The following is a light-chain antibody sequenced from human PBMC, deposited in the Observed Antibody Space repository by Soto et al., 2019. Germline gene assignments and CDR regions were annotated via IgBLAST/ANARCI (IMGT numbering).Light chain of an antibody. CDR3: QSYDSSLSAVV. CDR2: DYD. J-gene: IGLJ2*01. Sequence: QSVLTQPPSVSGAPGQRVTISCTGSDSNIGAGYDVHWYQQLPGTAPKLLIYDYDNRPSGVADRFSGSESDTSASLVITGLRAEDEGDYYCQSYDSSLSAVVFGGGTQLTVL. V-gene: IGLV1-40*01. CDR1: DSNIGAGYD.